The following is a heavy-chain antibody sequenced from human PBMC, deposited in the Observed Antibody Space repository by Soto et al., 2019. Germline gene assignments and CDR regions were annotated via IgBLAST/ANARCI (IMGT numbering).Heavy chain of an antibody. CDR2: ISGSGGST. V-gene: IGHV3-23*01. D-gene: IGHD2-15*01. CDR3: AKIPLRRVVVVAATPMGAFDI. CDR1: GFTFSSYA. J-gene: IGHJ3*02. Sequence: GGSLRLSCAASGFTFSSYAMSWVRQAPGKGLEWASAISGSGGSTYYADSVKGRFTISRDNSKNTLYLQMNSLRAEDTAVYYCAKIPLRRVVVVAATPMGAFDIWGQGTMVTVSS.